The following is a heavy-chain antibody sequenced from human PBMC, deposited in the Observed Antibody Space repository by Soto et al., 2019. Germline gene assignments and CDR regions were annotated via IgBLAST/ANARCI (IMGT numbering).Heavy chain of an antibody. V-gene: IGHV4-4*07. D-gene: IGHD1-1*01. CDR2: IYATGTT. Sequence: SETLSLTCTVSGASISGFYWSWIRKSAGKGLEWIGRIYATGTTDYNPCLKSRVMMSVDTSKKQFSLKLRSVTAADPAVYYCVRDGKKTLRAWFDPWGQGISVTVSS. CDR1: GASISGFY. CDR3: VRDGKKTLRAWFDP. J-gene: IGHJ5*02.